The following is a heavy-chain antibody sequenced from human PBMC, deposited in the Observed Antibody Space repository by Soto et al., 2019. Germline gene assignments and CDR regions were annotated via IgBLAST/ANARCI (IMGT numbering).Heavy chain of an antibody. J-gene: IGHJ6*02. Sequence: QVQLVQSGAEVKKPGSSVKVSCKASGGTFSSYAISWVRQAPGQGLEWMGGIIPIFGTANYAQKFQGRVTITADESTSTAYMELSSLRSEDTAVYYCARASIAARRDYYYCGMDVWGQGTTVTVSS. CDR2: IIPIFGTA. V-gene: IGHV1-69*01. CDR1: GGTFSSYA. CDR3: ARASIAARRDYYYCGMDV. D-gene: IGHD6-6*01.